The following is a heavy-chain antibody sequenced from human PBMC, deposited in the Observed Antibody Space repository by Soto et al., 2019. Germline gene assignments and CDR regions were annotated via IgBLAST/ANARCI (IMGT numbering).Heavy chain of an antibody. J-gene: IGHJ5*02. CDR2: ISYDGSNK. CDR3: AKDLLFRGWALNWFDP. Sequence: QVQLVESGGGVVQPGRSLRLSCAASGFTFSSYGMHWVRQAPGKGLEWVAVISYDGSNKYYADSVKGRFAISRDNSKNTLYLQMNSLRAEDTSVYYGAKDLLFRGWALNWFDPWGQGTLVTVSS. V-gene: IGHV3-30*18. CDR1: GFTFSSYG. D-gene: IGHD6-19*01.